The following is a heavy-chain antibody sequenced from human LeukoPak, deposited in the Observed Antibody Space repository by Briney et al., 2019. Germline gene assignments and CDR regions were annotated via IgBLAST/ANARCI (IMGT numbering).Heavy chain of an antibody. D-gene: IGHD7-27*01. Sequence: SSETLSLTCTVSGGSVSNYYWSWIRQSPGKGLEWIGYIYYTETSYNPSLKSRVTISADTSKNQFSLKLYSVTAADTAVYYCATRKLGNDYWGQGTLVTVSS. CDR3: ATRKLGNDY. CDR1: GGSVSNYY. J-gene: IGHJ4*02. V-gene: IGHV4-59*02. CDR2: IYYTET.